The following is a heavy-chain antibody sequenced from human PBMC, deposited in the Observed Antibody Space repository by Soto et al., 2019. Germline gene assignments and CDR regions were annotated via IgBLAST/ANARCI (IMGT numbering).Heavy chain of an antibody. D-gene: IGHD6-6*01. Sequence: EVQLVESGGGLVKPGGSLRLSCAASGFTFSSYSMNWARHAPGKVLECVSSISSSSSYIYYADSVKGLFTISRDNAKNSLYMQMNSLRAEDTAVYYCARDVYSSSRYFDYWGQGTLVTVSS. CDR1: GFTFSSYS. CDR3: ARDVYSSSRYFDY. J-gene: IGHJ4*02. CDR2: ISSSSSYI. V-gene: IGHV3-21*01.